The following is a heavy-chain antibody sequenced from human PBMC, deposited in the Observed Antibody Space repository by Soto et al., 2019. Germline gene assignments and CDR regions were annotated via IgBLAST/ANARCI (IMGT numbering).Heavy chain of an antibody. CDR2: INHSGST. CDR1: GGSFSGYY. V-gene: IGHV4-34*01. Sequence: QVQLQQWGAGLLKPSETLSLTCAVYGGSFSGYYWSWIRQPPGKGLEWIGEINHSGSTNYNPSLQIRVTISVDTSKNHLSLELSSVTAADTAVYYCARGIRFLVPTGYYYGMDVWGQGTTVTVSS. D-gene: IGHD3-3*01. CDR3: ARGIRFLVPTGYYYGMDV. J-gene: IGHJ6*02.